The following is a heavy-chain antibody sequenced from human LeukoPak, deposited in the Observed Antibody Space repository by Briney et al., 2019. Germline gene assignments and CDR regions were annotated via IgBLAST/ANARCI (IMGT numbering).Heavy chain of an antibody. J-gene: IGHJ4*02. CDR1: GFTFSSYG. Sequence: GGSLRLSCAASGFTFSSYGMHWVRQAPGKGLEWVAFIRYDGTDKYYADSVEGRFTISRDSSKNTLYLQMNSLRAEDTAVYYCAKDRDTVTRYYFDYWGQGTLVTVSS. CDR2: IRYDGTDK. CDR3: AKDRDTVTRYYFDY. D-gene: IGHD4-17*01. V-gene: IGHV3-30*02.